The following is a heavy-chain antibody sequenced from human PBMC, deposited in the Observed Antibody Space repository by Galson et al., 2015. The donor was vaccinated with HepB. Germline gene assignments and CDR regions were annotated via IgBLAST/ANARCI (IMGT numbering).Heavy chain of an antibody. J-gene: IGHJ4*02. CDR2: ISWNSGSI. D-gene: IGHD6-19*01. Sequence: SLRLSCAASGFTFDDYAMHWVRHAPGKGLEWVSGISWNSGSIGYADSVKGRFTISRDNAKNSLYLQMNSLKAEDTALYYCAKVQSGWSSAYFDYWGQGTLVTVSS. CDR3: AKVQSGWSSAYFDY. V-gene: IGHV3-9*01. CDR1: GFTFDDYA.